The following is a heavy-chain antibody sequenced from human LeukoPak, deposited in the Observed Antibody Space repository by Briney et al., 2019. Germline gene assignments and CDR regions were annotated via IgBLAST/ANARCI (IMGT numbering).Heavy chain of an antibody. D-gene: IGHD6-19*01. CDR2: IYYSGNT. Sequence: SSETLSLTCAVSGGSISSSSYYWGWIRQPPGKGLEWIGTIYYSGNTYYNPSLKSRVTISVDTSKSQFSLRLTFVTAADTAVYYCARLSGYSSVWGQGSLVTVSS. J-gene: IGHJ4*02. CDR3: ARLSGYSSV. CDR1: GGSISSSSYY. V-gene: IGHV4-39*01.